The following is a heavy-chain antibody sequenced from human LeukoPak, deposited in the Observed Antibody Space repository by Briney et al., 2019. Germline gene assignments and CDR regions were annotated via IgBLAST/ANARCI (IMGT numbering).Heavy chain of an antibody. CDR1: GGSFSGYY. CDR2: INHSGST. V-gene: IGHV4-34*01. D-gene: IGHD4-4*01. J-gene: IGHJ6*04. CDR3: ARKTTALGGMDV. Sequence: SETLSLTCAVYGGSFSGYYWSWIRQPPGKGLEWIGEINHSGSTNYNPSLKSRVTISVDTSKNQFSLKLSSVTAADTAVYYCARKTTALGGMDVGGKGTTVTVSS.